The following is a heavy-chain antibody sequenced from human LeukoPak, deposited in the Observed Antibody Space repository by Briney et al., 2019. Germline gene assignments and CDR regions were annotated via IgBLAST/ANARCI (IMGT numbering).Heavy chain of an antibody. J-gene: IGHJ4*02. Sequence: EGSLRLSCAASGFTFSSYAMSWVRQAPGKGLEWVSAISGSGGSTYYADSVKGRFTISRDDSKNTLYLQMNSLRAEDTAVYYCAKDRTLYSSSWYYFDYWGQGTLVTVSS. D-gene: IGHD6-13*01. CDR1: GFTFSSYA. V-gene: IGHV3-23*01. CDR3: AKDRTLYSSSWYYFDY. CDR2: ISGSGGST.